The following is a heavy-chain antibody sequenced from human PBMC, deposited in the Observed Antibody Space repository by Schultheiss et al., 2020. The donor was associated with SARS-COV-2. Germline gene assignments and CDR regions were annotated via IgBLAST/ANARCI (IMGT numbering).Heavy chain of an antibody. Sequence: SQTLSLTCAVYGGSFSGYYWSWIRQPPGKGLEWIGEINHSGSTNYNQSLKSRVTISVDTSKNQFSLKLSSVTAADTAVYYCARGSVVVVPAAFPFDYWGQGTLVTVSS. D-gene: IGHD2-2*01. V-gene: IGHV4-34*01. J-gene: IGHJ4*02. CDR3: ARGSVVVVPAAFPFDY. CDR1: GGSFSGYY. CDR2: INHSGST.